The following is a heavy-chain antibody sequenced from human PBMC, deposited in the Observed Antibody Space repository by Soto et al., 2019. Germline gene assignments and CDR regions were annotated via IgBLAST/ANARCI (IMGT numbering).Heavy chain of an antibody. CDR2: IYYSGST. Sequence: SETLSLTCAVSGGSISSSSYYWGWIRQPPGKGLEWIGSIYYSGSTYYNPSLKSRVTISVDTSKNQFSLKLSSVTAADTAVYYCACIFSGGYGYGFYYYGMDVWGQGTTVTAP. CDR1: GGSISSSSYY. CDR3: ACIFSGGYGYGFYYYGMDV. V-gene: IGHV4-39*01. J-gene: IGHJ6*02. D-gene: IGHD5-18*01.